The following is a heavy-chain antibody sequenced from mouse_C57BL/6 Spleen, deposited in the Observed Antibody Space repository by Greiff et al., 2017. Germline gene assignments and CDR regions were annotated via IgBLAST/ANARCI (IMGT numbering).Heavy chain of an antibody. V-gene: IGHV6-6*01. D-gene: IGHD1-1*01. CDR3: TRKYCGSSYHWYFDV. CDR2: IRNKANNHAT. J-gene: IGHJ1*03. Sequence: EVKVEESGGGLVQPGGSMKLSCAASGFTFSDAWMDCVRQSPEKGLEWVAEIRNKANNHATYYAESVKGRFTISRDEYKSSVYLQMNSLRAEDPGIYYCTRKYCGSSYHWYFDVWGTGTTVTVSS. CDR1: GFTFSDAW.